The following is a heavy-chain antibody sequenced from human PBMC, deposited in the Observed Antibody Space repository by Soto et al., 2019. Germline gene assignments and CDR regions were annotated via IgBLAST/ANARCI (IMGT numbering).Heavy chain of an antibody. J-gene: IGHJ4*02. D-gene: IGHD2-15*01. CDR3: ARGRVMDIVVVVAAIYYFDY. CDR2: ISAYNGNT. Sequence: ASVKVSCKASGYTFTSYGISWVRQAPGQGLEWMGWISAYNGNTNYAQKLQGRVTMTTDTSTSTAYMELRSLRSDDTAVYYCARGRVMDIVVVVAAIYYFDYWGQGTLVTV. V-gene: IGHV1-18*04. CDR1: GYTFTSYG.